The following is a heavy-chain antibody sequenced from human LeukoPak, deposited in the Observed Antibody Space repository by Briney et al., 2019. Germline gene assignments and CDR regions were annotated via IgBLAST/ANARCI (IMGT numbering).Heavy chain of an antibody. J-gene: IGHJ3*02. D-gene: IGHD3-22*01. CDR1: GYIFTSYV. V-gene: IGHV1-18*01. CDR2: ISSYKGNT. CDR3: ARVSSGRKEDAFDI. Sequence: ASVKVSCKASGYIFTSYVISWVRQAPGQGLEWMGWISSYKGNTNYAQKLQGRVTMTTDTSTSTAYTELRSLRSDDTAVYYCARVSSGRKEDAFDIWGQGTMVTVSS.